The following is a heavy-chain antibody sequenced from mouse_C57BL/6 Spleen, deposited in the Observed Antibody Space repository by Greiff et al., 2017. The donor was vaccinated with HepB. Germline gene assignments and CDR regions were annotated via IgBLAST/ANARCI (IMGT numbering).Heavy chain of an antibody. CDR3: ARTTTVVDYGYFDV. V-gene: IGHV5-4*03. J-gene: IGHJ1*03. CDR2: ISDGGSYT. Sequence: EVMLVESGGGLVKPGGSLKLSCAASGFTFSSYAMSWVRQTPEKRLEWVATISDGGSYTYYPDNVKGRFTISRDNAKNNLYLQMSHLKSEDTAMYYCARTTTVVDYGYFDVWGTGTTVTVSS. D-gene: IGHD1-1*01. CDR1: GFTFSSYA.